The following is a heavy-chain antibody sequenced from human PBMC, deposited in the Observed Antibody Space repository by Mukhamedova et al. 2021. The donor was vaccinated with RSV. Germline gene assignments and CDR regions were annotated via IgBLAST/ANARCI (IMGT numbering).Heavy chain of an antibody. V-gene: IGHV3-23*01. CDR3: AKHKYHYYHCMDV. Sequence: AEYMGGRFTISRDNSKNTLYLQLNSLRVEDTAAYYCAKHKYHYYHCMDVWGKGTTVTVSS. J-gene: IGHJ6*03. D-gene: IGHD2-2*01.